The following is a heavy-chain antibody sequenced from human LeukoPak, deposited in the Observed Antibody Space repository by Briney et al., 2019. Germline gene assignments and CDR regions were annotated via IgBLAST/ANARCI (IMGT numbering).Heavy chain of an antibody. D-gene: IGHD3-9*01. J-gene: IGHJ4*02. CDR3: AKDFVRYNIQFDY. CDR1: GFTFSSYA. Sequence: GGSLRLSCAASGFTFSSYAMSWVRQAPGKGLEWVSSISTGGESTYYVESVKGRFTISRDNSKNTLYLQMNSLRAEDTALYYCAKDFVRYNIQFDYWGQGALVTVSS. CDR2: ISTGGEST. V-gene: IGHV3-23*01.